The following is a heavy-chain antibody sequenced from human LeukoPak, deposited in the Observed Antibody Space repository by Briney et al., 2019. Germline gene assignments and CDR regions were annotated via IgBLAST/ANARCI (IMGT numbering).Heavy chain of an antibody. Sequence: GGSLRLSCAASGFTFDDYAMHWVRQAPGKGLEWVSGISWNSGSIGYADSVKGRFTISRDNAKNSLYLQMNSLRAEDTALYYCAKVPVVPAYGDYGPIYYYYYGMDVWGQGTTVTVSS. V-gene: IGHV3-9*01. CDR1: GFTFDDYA. D-gene: IGHD4-17*01. CDR3: AKVPVVPAYGDYGPIYYYYYGMDV. J-gene: IGHJ6*02. CDR2: ISWNSGSI.